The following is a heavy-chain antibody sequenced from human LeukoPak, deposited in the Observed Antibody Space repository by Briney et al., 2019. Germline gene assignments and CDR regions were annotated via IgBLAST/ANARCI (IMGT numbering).Heavy chain of an antibody. CDR1: GYTFTNYY. CDR2: INPSGGST. V-gene: IGHV1-46*01. J-gene: IGHJ4*02. D-gene: IGHD3-10*01. CDR3: ARVWDFGSGTYSFGY. Sequence: GASVKVSCKASGYTFTNYYMSWVRQAPGQGLEWMGIINPSGGSTSYAQKFQGRVTMTRDTSTSTVYMELSSLRSEDTAVYYCARVWDFGSGTYSFGYWGQGTLVTVSS.